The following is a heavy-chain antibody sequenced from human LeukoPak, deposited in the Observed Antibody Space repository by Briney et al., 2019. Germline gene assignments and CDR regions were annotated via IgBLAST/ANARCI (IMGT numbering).Heavy chain of an antibody. D-gene: IGHD6-6*01. CDR3: ARGEQLGEVYFDY. J-gene: IGHJ4*02. CDR2: INHSGST. V-gene: IGHV4-34*01. CDR1: GGSFSGYY. Sequence: SETLSLTCAVYGGSFSGYYWSWIRQPPGKGLGWIGEINHSGSTNYNPSLKSRVTISVDTSKNQFSLKLSSVTAADTAVYYCARGEQLGEVYFDYWGQGTLVTVSS.